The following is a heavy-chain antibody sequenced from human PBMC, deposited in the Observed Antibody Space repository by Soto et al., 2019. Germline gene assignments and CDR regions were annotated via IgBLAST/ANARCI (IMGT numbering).Heavy chain of an antibody. J-gene: IGHJ4*02. CDR1: GFSLSTSGVG. D-gene: IGHD2-15*01. CDR2: IFWDDDK. V-gene: IGHV2-5*02. Sequence: QITLKESGPTMVKPTQTLTLTCTFSGFSLSTSGVGVGWIRQPPGEALEWLALIFWDDDKRYSPSLNSRLTITKGTSKNQVVLTMTKMDPIDTATYYCARTPQIVSPWGYAYWGQGTLVTVSS. CDR3: ARTPQIVSPWGYAY.